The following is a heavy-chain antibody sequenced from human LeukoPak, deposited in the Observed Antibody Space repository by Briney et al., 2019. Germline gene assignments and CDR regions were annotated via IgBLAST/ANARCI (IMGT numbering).Heavy chain of an antibody. CDR3: ARARRPRGYNVFDY. J-gene: IGHJ4*02. V-gene: IGHV4-34*01. Sequence: SETLSLTCAVSGGSFSGYYWSWIRHPPGKGLEWIGEINHSGSTNYNPSLKSRVTISVDTSKNQFSLKLSSVTAADTAVYYCARARRPRGYNVFDYWGQGTLVTVSS. CDR1: GGSFSGYY. CDR2: INHSGST. D-gene: IGHD5-24*01.